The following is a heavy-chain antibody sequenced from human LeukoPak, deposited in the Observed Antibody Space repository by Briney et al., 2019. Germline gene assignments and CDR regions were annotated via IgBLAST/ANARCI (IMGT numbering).Heavy chain of an antibody. J-gene: IGHJ2*01. Sequence: KPSETLSLTCTVSGGSISSYYWSWIRQPPGKGLEWIGYIYYSGSTNYNPSLKSRVTISVDTSKNQFSLKLSSVTAADTAVYYCARHFTVAGPEWYFDFWGRGTLVTVSS. CDR2: IYYSGST. CDR1: GGSISSYY. V-gene: IGHV4-59*08. CDR3: ARHFTVAGPEWYFDF. D-gene: IGHD6-19*01.